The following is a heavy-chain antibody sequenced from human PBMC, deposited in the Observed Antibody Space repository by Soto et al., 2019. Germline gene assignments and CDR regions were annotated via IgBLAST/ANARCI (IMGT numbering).Heavy chain of an antibody. CDR2: ISYDGSNK. CDR1: GFTFSSYA. V-gene: IGHV3-30-3*01. J-gene: IGHJ5*02. CDR3: ARDSSSAPFDP. D-gene: IGHD6-6*01. Sequence: QPGGSLRLSCAASGFTFSSYAMHWVRQAPGKGLEWVAVISYDGSNKYYADSVKGRFTISRDNSKNTLYLQMNSLRAEDTAVYYCARDSSSAPFDPWGQGTLVTVSS.